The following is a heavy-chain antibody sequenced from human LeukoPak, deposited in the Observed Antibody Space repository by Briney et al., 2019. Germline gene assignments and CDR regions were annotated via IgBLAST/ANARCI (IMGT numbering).Heavy chain of an antibody. CDR1: GYTFTSYA. D-gene: IGHD5-12*01. CDR2: INAGNGNT. V-gene: IGHV1-3*01. Sequence: ASVKVSCKASGYTFTSYAVQWVRQAPGQSLEWMGWINAGNGNTKYSQEFQGRVTITRDTSISTAYMELSRLRSDDTAVYYCARVYIAGGYVFDYWGQGTLVTVSS. CDR3: ARVYIAGGYVFDY. J-gene: IGHJ4*02.